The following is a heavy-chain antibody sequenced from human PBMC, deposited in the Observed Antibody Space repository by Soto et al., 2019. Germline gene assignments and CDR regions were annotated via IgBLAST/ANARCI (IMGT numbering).Heavy chain of an antibody. V-gene: IGHV3-15*07. CDR3: ATDLRWELPGGY. D-gene: IGHD1-26*01. J-gene: IGHJ4*02. Sequence: EVQLVQSGGGLVKPGGSLRLSCAASGFTFNNAWMNWVRQAPGKGLEWVGRIKRKTDEGTIDYAAPVKGRFVISRDDSRNTLYLEMNSLQSEDTAVYYCATDLRWELPGGYWGQGTLVTVSS. CDR2: IKRKTDEGTI. CDR1: GFTFNNAW.